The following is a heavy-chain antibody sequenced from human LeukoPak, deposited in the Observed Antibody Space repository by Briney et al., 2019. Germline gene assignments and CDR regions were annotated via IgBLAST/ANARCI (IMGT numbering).Heavy chain of an antibody. CDR2: ISSSSSYI. J-gene: IGHJ3*02. CDR1: GFTFSSYS. V-gene: IGHV3-21*01. D-gene: IGHD4-11*01. CDR3: ARGRQFGGAFDI. Sequence: GGSLRLSCAASGFTFSSYSMNWVRQAPGKGLEWVSSISSSSSYIYYADSVKGRFTISRDNAKNSLYLQMNSLRAEDTAVYYCARGRQFGGAFDIWGQGTMVTVSS.